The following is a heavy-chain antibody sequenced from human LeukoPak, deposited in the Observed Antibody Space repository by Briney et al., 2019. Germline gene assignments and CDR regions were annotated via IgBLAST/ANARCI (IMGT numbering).Heavy chain of an antibody. D-gene: IGHD2-2*01. V-gene: IGHV4-39*01. CDR2: IYYSGST. CDR3: ARSDIVVVPAAPRGGFDI. Sequence: SETLSLTCTVSGGSISSSSYYWGWIRQPPGKGLEWIGSIYYSGSTYYNPSLKSRFTISVDTSKNQFSLKLSSVTAADTAVYYCARSDIVVVPAAPRGGFDIWGQGTMVTVSS. CDR1: GGSISSSSYY. J-gene: IGHJ3*02.